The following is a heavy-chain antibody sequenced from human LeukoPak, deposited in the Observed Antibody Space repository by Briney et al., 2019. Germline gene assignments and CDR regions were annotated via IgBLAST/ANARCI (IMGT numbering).Heavy chain of an antibody. Sequence: SETLSLTCAVYGGSFSGYYWSWIRQPPGKGLEWIGEINHSGSTNHNPSLKSRVTISVDTSKNQFSLKLSSVTAADTAVYYCARRNYATTYYYYGMDVWGQGTTVTVSS. V-gene: IGHV4-34*01. CDR3: ARRNYATTYYYYGMDV. CDR2: INHSGST. D-gene: IGHD1-7*01. J-gene: IGHJ6*02. CDR1: GGSFSGYY.